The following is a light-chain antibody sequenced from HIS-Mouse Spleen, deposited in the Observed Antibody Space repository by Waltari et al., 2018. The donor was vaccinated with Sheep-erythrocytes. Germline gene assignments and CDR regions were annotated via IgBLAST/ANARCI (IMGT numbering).Light chain of an antibody. CDR1: KSGDKY. Sequence: SYELTPPPPVSVPPGQTSRTPSSGDKSGDKYACWYQQKPGQSPVLVIYQDSKRPSGIPERFSGSNSGNTATLTISGTQAMDEADYYCQAWDSSTYVFGTGTKVTVL. CDR3: QAWDSSTYV. J-gene: IGLJ1*01. V-gene: IGLV3-1*01. CDR2: QDS.